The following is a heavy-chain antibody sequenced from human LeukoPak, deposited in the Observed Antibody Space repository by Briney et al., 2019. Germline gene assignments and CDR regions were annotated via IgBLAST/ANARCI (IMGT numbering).Heavy chain of an antibody. CDR1: GGSISSSSHY. CDR3: ARDDVSLLS. CDR2: MYYRGST. J-gene: IGHJ4*02. V-gene: IGHV4-39*07. Sequence: PSETLSLTCTVSGGSISSSSHYWGWIRQPPGKGLEWIGSMYYRGSTYHNPSLKSRVTISVDKSKNQFSLKLSSVTAADTAVYYCARDDVSLLSWGQGTLVTVSS. D-gene: IGHD3-16*01.